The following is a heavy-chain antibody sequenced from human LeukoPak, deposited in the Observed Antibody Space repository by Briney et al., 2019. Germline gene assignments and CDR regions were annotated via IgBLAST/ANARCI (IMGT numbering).Heavy chain of an antibody. CDR3: ARSHIVVVPAVYFDY. Sequence: ASVKVSCKTSGYTFSTYAIQWVRQAPGQRLEWMGWINGGDGNTKFSQKFQGRVTITRDTSASSSYMELSSLRSEDTAVYYCARSHIVVVPAVYFDYWGQGTLVTVSS. CDR2: INGGDGNT. CDR1: GYTFSTYA. J-gene: IGHJ4*02. V-gene: IGHV1-3*01. D-gene: IGHD2-2*01.